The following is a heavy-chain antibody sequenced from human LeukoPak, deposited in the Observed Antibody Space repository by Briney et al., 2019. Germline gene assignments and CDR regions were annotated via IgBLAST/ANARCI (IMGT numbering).Heavy chain of an antibody. CDR3: AMELVAAYDAFDI. CDR2: IYYSGST. Sequence: PSQTLSLTCTVSGGSISSGDYYWSWIRQPPGKGLEWIGYIYYSGSTYYNPSLKSRVTISVDTSKNQFSLKLSSVTAAVTPVYYCAMELVAAYDAFDIWGQGILVTVSS. D-gene: IGHD2-15*01. V-gene: IGHV4-30-4*08. J-gene: IGHJ3*02. CDR1: GGSISSGDYY.